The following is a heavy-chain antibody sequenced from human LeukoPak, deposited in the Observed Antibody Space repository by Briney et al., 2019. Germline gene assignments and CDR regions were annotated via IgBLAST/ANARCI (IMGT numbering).Heavy chain of an antibody. D-gene: IGHD3-10*01. V-gene: IGHV4-59*01. CDR1: GGSISSYY. CDR3: ARVDNGLSAYGSGRSEMNWFDT. J-gene: IGHJ5*02. Sequence: PSETLTRTFTVSGGSISSYYWSWIRQPPGKGLEWIGYIYYSGSTNYNPSLKSRVTISVDTTKNQFSLKLSSVTAADTAVYYCARVDNGLSAYGSGRSEMNWFDTLCQGTLVTVSS. CDR2: IYYSGST.